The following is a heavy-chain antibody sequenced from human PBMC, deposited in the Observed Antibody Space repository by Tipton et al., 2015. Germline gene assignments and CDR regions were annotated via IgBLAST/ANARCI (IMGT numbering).Heavy chain of an antibody. Sequence: GLVKPSEILSLTCTVSGGSISGSHWYWFRQPAGKGLEWIGGVSTSGSTNYNSSLKSRVSMSVDTSKNQFSLKLSSVIAADTAMYYCARDRRSGGIVVDNWGQGTLVTVSS. J-gene: IGHJ4*02. CDR3: ARDRRSGGIVVDN. D-gene: IGHD2-15*01. V-gene: IGHV4-4*07. CDR2: VSTSGST. CDR1: GGSISGSH.